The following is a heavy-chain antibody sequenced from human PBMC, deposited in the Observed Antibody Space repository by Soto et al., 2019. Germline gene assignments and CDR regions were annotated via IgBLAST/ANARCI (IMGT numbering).Heavy chain of an antibody. Sequence: SETLSLTCTVSGGSISSGNYYWSWIRQSPGKGLEWIGYIYSTGSSYYNPSLRSRVSMSVDTSKNQFSLNLSSVTAADTAVYFCATHGLQLSLYGRDRFDTWGQGTLVTVSS. CDR1: GGSISSGNYY. CDR3: ATHGLQLSLYGRDRFDT. J-gene: IGHJ5*02. D-gene: IGHD3-16*02. CDR2: IYSTGSS. V-gene: IGHV4-30-4*01.